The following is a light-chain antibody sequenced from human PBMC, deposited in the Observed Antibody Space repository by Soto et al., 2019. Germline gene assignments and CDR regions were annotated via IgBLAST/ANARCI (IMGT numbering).Light chain of an antibody. CDR3: QQYNSWST. Sequence: EIVMTQSPAILSVSPEKRANLSCRASQSVSSNLAWDQQKPGQAPRLLIYGASTRATGIPDRFSGSGSGTEFTLTISSLESEDFAVYYCQQYNSWSTFGQGTKVEI. CDR2: GAS. J-gene: IGKJ1*01. CDR1: QSVSSN. V-gene: IGKV3-15*01.